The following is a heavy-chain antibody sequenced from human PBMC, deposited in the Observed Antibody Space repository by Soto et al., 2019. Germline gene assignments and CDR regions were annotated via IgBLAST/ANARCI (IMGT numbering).Heavy chain of an antibody. CDR1: GGTFNKYG. D-gene: IGHD7-27*01. CDR2: IIPIFGST. J-gene: IGHJ4*01. V-gene: IGHV1-69*12. CDR3: AIHASTPIYWGGELDY. Sequence: QVQLVQSGAEVRKPGSSVKVSCKASGGTFNKYGISWVRQAPGQGLEWMGGIIPIFGSTKYAQTFQGRVTLTADESTSTAYMELTSLTSEDTAMFYCAIHASTPIYWGGELDYWGHGTLVTVSS.